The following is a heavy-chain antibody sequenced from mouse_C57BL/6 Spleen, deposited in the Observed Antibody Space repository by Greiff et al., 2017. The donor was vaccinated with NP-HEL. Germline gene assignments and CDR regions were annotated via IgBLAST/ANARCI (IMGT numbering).Heavy chain of an antibody. CDR2: INPSNGGT. V-gene: IGHV1-53*01. D-gene: IGHD2-2*01. Sequence: QLPGTELVKPGASVKLSCKASGYTFTSYWMHWVKQRPGQGLEWIGNINPSNGGTNYNEKFKSKATLTVDKSSSTAYMQLSSLTSEDSAVYYCARMVTTGYYAMDYWGQGTSVTVSS. CDR3: ARMVTTGYYAMDY. J-gene: IGHJ4*01. CDR1: GYTFTSYW.